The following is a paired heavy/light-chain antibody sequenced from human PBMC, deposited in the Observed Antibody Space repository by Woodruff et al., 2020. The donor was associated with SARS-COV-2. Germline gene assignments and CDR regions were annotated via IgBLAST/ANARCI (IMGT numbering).Light chain of an antibody. CDR1: QGIRND. CDR2: AAS. CDR3: LQDNNYPRT. V-gene: IGKV1-6*01. J-gene: IGKJ1*01. Sequence: AIQMTQSPSSLSASVGDRVTITCRASQGIRNDLGWYQQKPGKAPKLLIYAASSLQSGVPSRFSGSGSGTDFTLTISSLQPEDFATYYCLQDNNYPRTFGQGTKVEIK.
Heavy chain of an antibody. V-gene: IGHV4-34*01. CDR3: ARGGNCSGGPGCPAIGY. D-gene: IGHD2-15*01. CDR1: GGSFSGYY. J-gene: IGHJ4*02. Sequence: QVQLQQWGAGLLKPSETLSLTCAVYGGSFSGYYWSWIRQPPGKGLEWIGEINHSGSTNYNPSLKSRVTISVDPSKNQFSLKLSSVTAADTAVYYCARGGNCSGGPGCPAIGYWGQGTLVTVSS. CDR2: INHSGST.